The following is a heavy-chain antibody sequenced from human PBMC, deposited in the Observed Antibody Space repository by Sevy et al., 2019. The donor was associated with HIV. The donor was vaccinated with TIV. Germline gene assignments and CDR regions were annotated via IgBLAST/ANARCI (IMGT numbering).Heavy chain of an antibody. D-gene: IGHD4-4*01. CDR1: GDSISSRAYY. CDR3: ARSKNEYSNALDFDH. V-gene: IGHV4-39*01. J-gene: IGHJ4*02. CDR2: VYYSGNT. Sequence: SETPSLTCTVSGDSISSRAYYWGWLRQSPGKGLEWIGSVYYSGNTYYNPSFKSRVTTSVDTSKNQFSLQLTSVTAADTAVYYCARSKNEYSNALDFDHWGQGTLVTVSS.